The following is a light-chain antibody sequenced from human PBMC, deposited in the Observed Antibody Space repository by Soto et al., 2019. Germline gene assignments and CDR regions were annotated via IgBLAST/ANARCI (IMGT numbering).Light chain of an antibody. CDR2: GAS. CDR3: QQYGSSGT. CDR1: QSVGSG. V-gene: IGKV3-20*01. J-gene: IGKJ1*01. Sequence: NLSCRASQSVGSGVSWYQQKPDQAPRLLIYGASTRATGIPDRFSGSGSGTDFTLTISRLEPEDFAVYYCQQYGSSGTFGQGTKVDI.